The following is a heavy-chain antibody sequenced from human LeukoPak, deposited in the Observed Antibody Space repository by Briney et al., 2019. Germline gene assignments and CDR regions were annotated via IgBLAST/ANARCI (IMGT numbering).Heavy chain of an antibody. Sequence: ASVKVSCKASGYTFTGYYMHWVRQAPGQGLELMGWINPNSGGTNYAQKFQGRVTMTRGTSISTAYMELSRLRSDDTAVYYCARDFDAYYYYMDVWGKGTTVTVSS. CDR2: INPNSGGT. D-gene: IGHD3-9*01. CDR3: ARDFDAYYYYMDV. J-gene: IGHJ6*03. V-gene: IGHV1-2*02. CDR1: GYTFTGYY.